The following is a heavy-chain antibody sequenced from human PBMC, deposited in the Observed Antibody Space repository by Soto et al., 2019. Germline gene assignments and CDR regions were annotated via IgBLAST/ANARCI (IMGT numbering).Heavy chain of an antibody. CDR2: IYYSGST. Sequence: SETLSLTCTVSGGYISSYYWSWIRQPPGKGLEWIGYIYYSGSTNYNPSLKSRVTISVDTSKNQFSLKLSSVTAADTAVYYCVRGTDLYKCGFWGQGTLVTVSS. V-gene: IGHV4-59*01. J-gene: IGHJ4*02. CDR3: VRGTDLYKCGF. D-gene: IGHD6-25*01. CDR1: GGYISSYY.